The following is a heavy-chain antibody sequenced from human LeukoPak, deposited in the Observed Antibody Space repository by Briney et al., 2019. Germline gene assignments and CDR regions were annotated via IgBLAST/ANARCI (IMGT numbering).Heavy chain of an antibody. J-gene: IGHJ4*02. CDR3: ATHSSGWYYSDY. CDR2: FDPEDGET. V-gene: IGHV1-24*01. CDR1: GYTLTELS. Sequence: ASVKVSCKVSGYTLTELSMHWVRQAPGKGLEWMGGFDPEDGETIYAQKFQGRVTMTEDTSTDTAYMELSSLRSEDTAVYYCATHSSGWYYSDYWGQGTLVTVSS. D-gene: IGHD6-19*01.